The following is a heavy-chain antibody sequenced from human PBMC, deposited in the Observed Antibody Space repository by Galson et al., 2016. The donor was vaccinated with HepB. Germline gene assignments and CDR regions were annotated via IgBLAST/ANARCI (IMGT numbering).Heavy chain of an antibody. Sequence: SLRLSCAASGFTFSNHWMTWVRPAPGKGLELVANIKQDGGEKYYVDSVKGRFTIARDNAKNSLYPQTSNLRAEDTAVYYCARGAGAGYWGQGTLVTVSS. V-gene: IGHV3-7*03. CDR1: GFTFSNHW. CDR3: ARGAGAGY. D-gene: IGHD3-10*01. J-gene: IGHJ4*02. CDR2: IKQDGGEK.